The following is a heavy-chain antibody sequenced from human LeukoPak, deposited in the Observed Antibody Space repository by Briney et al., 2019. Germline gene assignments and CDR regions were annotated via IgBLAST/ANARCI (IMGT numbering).Heavy chain of an antibody. D-gene: IGHD4-17*01. CDR1: GYSFTSYW. CDR2: TYPGDSDT. Sequence: GESLKISCKGSGYSFTSYWIGWVRQMPGKGLEWMGITYPGDSDTRYSPSFQGQVTISADKSISTAYLQWSSLKASDTAMYYCARRSTVTYYGMDVWGQGTTVTVSS. J-gene: IGHJ6*02. V-gene: IGHV5-51*01. CDR3: ARRSTVTYYGMDV.